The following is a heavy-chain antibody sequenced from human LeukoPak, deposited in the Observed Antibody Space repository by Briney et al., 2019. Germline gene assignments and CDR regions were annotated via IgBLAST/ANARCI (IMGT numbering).Heavy chain of an antibody. J-gene: IGHJ4*02. CDR2: ISSSGSTI. Sequence: PGGSLRLSCAASGFTFSSYEMNWVRQAPGKGLEWVSYISSSGSTIYYADSVKGRFTISRDNSKNTVYLQVNSLRAEDTALYYCAQDRAYIQFYFWGQGTLVTVSS. V-gene: IGHV3-48*03. CDR1: GFTFSSYE. CDR3: AQDRAYIQFYF. D-gene: IGHD5-18*01.